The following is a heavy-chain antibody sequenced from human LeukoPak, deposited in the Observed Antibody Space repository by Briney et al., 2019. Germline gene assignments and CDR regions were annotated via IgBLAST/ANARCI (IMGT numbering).Heavy chain of an antibody. V-gene: IGHV4-39*07. CDR1: GASITNTNYY. Sequence: SETLSLTCTVSGASITNTNYYWGWIRQPPGKGLEWIATIYYSGRASYNPSLKSRVTISVDRSKNQFSLKLSSVTAADTAVYYCARGRFNGDYDYWGQGTLVTVSS. CDR2: IYYSGRA. J-gene: IGHJ4*02. CDR3: ARGRFNGDYDY. D-gene: IGHD4-17*01.